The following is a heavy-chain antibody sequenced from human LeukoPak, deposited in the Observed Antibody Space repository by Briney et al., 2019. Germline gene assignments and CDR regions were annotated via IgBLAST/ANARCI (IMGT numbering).Heavy chain of an antibody. J-gene: IGHJ6*02. V-gene: IGHV4-59*01. CDR1: GGSISNYY. Sequence: SETLSLTCTVSGGSISNYYWSWIRQPPGKGLEWIGYIYYSGSTNYNPSLKSRVTISVDTSKNQFSLKLSSVTAADTAVYYCARGGSDYRVYYYYGMDVWGQGTTVTVSS. CDR2: IYYSGST. D-gene: IGHD4-17*01. CDR3: ARGGSDYRVYYYYGMDV.